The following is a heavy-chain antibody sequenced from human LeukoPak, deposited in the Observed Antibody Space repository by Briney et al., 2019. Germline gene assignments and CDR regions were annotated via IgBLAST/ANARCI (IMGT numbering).Heavy chain of an antibody. CDR1: GFTLSNYG. J-gene: IGHJ4*02. D-gene: IGHD2-2*02. CDR2: IRYDGSNK. Sequence: SGGSLRLSCAASGFTLSNYGMHWVRQAPGKGLEWVAFIRYDGSNKYYADSVKGRFTISRDNSKNTLYLQMNSLRAEDTAVYYCAKVGWEGGYCSSTSCYTDYWGQGTLVTVSS. CDR3: AKVGWEGGYCSSTSCYTDY. V-gene: IGHV3-30*02.